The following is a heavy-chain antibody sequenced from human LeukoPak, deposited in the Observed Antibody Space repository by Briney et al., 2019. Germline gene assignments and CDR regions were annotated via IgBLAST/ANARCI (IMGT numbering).Heavy chain of an antibody. CDR2: IRGKAYGGAT. CDR3: ICLTDPFDY. Sequence: GGSLRLSCTGSGFTFGAHSMAWVRKAPGKGPEGVGFIRGKAYGGATGYTASVKGRFTISRDDSKSIVYLQMNSLRTEDTAVYYCICLTDPFDYWGQGSLVTVSS. J-gene: IGHJ4*02. CDR1: GFTFGAHS. V-gene: IGHV3-49*04.